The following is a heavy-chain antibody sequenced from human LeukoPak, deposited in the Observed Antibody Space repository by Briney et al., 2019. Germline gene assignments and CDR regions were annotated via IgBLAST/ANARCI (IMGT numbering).Heavy chain of an antibody. D-gene: IGHD3-3*01. CDR3: ARAHVSSRFLENKGWFDP. V-gene: IGHV4-61*02. CDR2: IYTSGST. J-gene: IGHJ5*02. Sequence: PSQTLSLTCTVSGGSISSGSYYWSWIRQPAGKGLEWIGRIYTSGSTNYNPSLKSRVTISVDTSKNQFSLKLSSVTAADTAVYYCARAHVSSRFLENKGWFDPWGQGTLVTVSS. CDR1: GGSISSGSYY.